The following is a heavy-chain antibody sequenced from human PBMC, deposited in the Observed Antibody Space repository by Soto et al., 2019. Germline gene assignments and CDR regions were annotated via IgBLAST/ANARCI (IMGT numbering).Heavy chain of an antibody. CDR3: ARFGFGVPDYYYGMDV. CDR1: GYSFTSYW. V-gene: IGHV5-51*01. D-gene: IGHD3-3*01. Sequence: GSLKISCKGSGYSFTSYWIGWVRQMPGKGLEWMGIIYPGDSDTRYSPSFQGQVTISADKSISTAYLQWSSLKASDTAMYYCARFGFGVPDYYYGMDVWGQGTTVTVSS. CDR2: IYPGDSDT. J-gene: IGHJ6*02.